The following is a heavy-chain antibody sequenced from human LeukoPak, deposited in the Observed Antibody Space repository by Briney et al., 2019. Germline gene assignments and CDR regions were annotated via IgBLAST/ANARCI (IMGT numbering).Heavy chain of an antibody. J-gene: IGHJ4*02. Sequence: GGSLRLSCAASGFTFSSYSMNWVRQAPGKGLEWVSYISSSSRTISYADSVKGRFTISRDNAKNPLDLQMNSLRAEDTAVYYCARGYGDYALDYWGQGTLVTVSS. CDR3: ARGYGDYALDY. D-gene: IGHD4-17*01. CDR1: GFTFSSYS. V-gene: IGHV3-48*01. CDR2: ISSSSRTI.